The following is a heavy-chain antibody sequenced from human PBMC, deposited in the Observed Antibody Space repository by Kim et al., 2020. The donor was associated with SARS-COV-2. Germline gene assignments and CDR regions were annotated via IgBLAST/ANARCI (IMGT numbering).Heavy chain of an antibody. V-gene: IGHV1-2*02. CDR3: ARDVTQLGIVDY. D-gene: IGHD6-13*01. CDR2: INPNSGGT. CDR1: GYTFTGYY. Sequence: ASVKVSCKASGYTFTGYYMHWVRQAPGQGLEWMGWINPNSGGTNYAQKFQGRVTLTRDTSISTAYMELSRLRSDDTAIYYCARDVTQLGIVDYWGRGTLVTVSS. J-gene: IGHJ4*02.